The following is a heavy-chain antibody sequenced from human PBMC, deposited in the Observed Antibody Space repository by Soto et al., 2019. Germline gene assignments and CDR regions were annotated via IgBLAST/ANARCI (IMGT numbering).Heavy chain of an antibody. V-gene: IGHV3-21*01. J-gene: IGHJ6*02. D-gene: IGHD4-4*01. CDR1: GFTFSSYS. CDR2: ISSSGSYI. Sequence: GESLILSCAASGFTFSSYSMNWVRQAPGKGLEWVSSISSSGSYIYYADSVKGRFTISRDNAKNSLFLQMNSLRVEDTAVYYCAREGADSNYYYYGLDVWGRGTTVTVS. CDR3: AREGADSNYYYYGLDV.